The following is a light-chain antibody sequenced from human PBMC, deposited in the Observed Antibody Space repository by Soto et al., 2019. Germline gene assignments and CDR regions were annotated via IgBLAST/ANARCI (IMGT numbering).Light chain of an antibody. CDR1: HTITNW. CDR3: QQYKNYSRT. Sequence: DIQMTQSPSTLSASLGDRVTITCRASHTITNWLACYQHKPGKAPELLIYDASHLEIGVPSRFSGSGFGTEFTLTISSLQPDDFATYYCQQYKNYSRTFGQGTKVDIK. V-gene: IGKV1-5*01. J-gene: IGKJ1*01. CDR2: DAS.